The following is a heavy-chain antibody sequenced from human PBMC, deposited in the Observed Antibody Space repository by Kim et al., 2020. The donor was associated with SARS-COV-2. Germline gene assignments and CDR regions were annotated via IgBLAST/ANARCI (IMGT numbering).Heavy chain of an antibody. J-gene: IGHJ5*02. CDR1: GGSISSSSYY. D-gene: IGHD3-10*01. CDR2: IYYSGST. CDR3: ASMVRGVIRGDYNWFDP. Sequence: SETLSLTCTVSGGSISSSSYYWGWIRQPPGKGLEWIGSIYYSGSTYYNPSLKSRVTISVDTSKNQFSLKLSSVTAADTAVYYCASMVRGVIRGDYNWFDPWGQGTLVTVSS. V-gene: IGHV4-39*01.